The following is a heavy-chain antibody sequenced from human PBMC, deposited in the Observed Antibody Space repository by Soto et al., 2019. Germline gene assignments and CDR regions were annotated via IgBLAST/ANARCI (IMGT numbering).Heavy chain of an antibody. V-gene: IGHV1-18*01. CDR2: ISAYNGNT. D-gene: IGHD3-9*01. J-gene: IGHJ4*02. Sequence: ASVKVSCKASGYTFTSYGISWVRQAPGQGLEWMGWISAYNGNTNYAQKLQGRVTMTTDTSTSTAYMELRSLRSDDTAVYYCARVGLRYFDWLLWYWGQGTLVTVSS. CDR1: GYTFTSYG. CDR3: ARVGLRYFDWLLWY.